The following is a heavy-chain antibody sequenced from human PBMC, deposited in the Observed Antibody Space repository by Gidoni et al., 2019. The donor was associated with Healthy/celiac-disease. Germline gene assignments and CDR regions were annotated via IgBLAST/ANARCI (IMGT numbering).Heavy chain of an antibody. V-gene: IGHV1-69*01. J-gene: IGHJ4*02. Sequence: KPGSSVKVSCKASGGTFSSYAISWVRQAPGQGLEWMGGIIPIFGTANYAQKFQGRVTITVDESTSTAYMELSSLRSEDTAVYYCATPLRWPPGSPRGGYYFDYWGQGTLVTVSS. CDR3: ATPLRWPPGSPRGGYYFDY. D-gene: IGHD4-17*01. CDR1: GGTFSSYA. CDR2: IIPIFGTA.